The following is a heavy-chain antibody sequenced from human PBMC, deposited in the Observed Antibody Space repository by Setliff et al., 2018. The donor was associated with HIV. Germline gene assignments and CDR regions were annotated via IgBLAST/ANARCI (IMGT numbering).Heavy chain of an antibody. V-gene: IGHV4-34*01. CDR3: ASDYSSRHDAFDI. J-gene: IGHJ3*02. D-gene: IGHD6-13*01. Sequence: SETLSLTCAVYGGSFSGYYWSWIRQSPGKGLEWIGQINHGGSTNYSPSLKSRVTMSMDTSKNQFSLRLSSVTAADTAVYYCASDYSSRHDAFDIWGQGTVVTVSS. CDR1: GGSFSGYY. CDR2: INHGGST.